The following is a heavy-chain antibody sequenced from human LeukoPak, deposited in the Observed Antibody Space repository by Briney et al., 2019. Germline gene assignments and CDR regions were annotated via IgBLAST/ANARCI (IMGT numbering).Heavy chain of an antibody. CDR1: GFTFSSYW. CDR3: ARDMTTEGFVALDI. Sequence: GGSLRLSCAASGFTFSSYWMSWVRQAPGKGLEWVANIKQDGSEKYYVDSVKGRFTISRDNAKNSLYLQMNSLRAEDTAVYYCARDMTTEGFVALDIWGQGTMVTVSS. CDR2: IKQDGSEK. D-gene: IGHD4-17*01. V-gene: IGHV3-7*01. J-gene: IGHJ3*02.